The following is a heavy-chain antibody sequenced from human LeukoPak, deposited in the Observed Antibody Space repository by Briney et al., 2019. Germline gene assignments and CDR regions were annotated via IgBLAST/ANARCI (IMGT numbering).Heavy chain of an antibody. V-gene: IGHV4-39*01. CDR3: ARHFADILTSNDAFDT. Sequence: PSETLSLTCTVSGGSISSSSYYWGWIRQPPGKGLEWIGSMYYSGSAYYNPSLKSRVTISVDTSKNRFSLKLSSVTAADTAVYYCARHFADILTSNDAFDTWGQGTMLTVSS. CDR2: MYYSGSA. CDR1: GGSISSSSYY. D-gene: IGHD3-9*01. J-gene: IGHJ3*02.